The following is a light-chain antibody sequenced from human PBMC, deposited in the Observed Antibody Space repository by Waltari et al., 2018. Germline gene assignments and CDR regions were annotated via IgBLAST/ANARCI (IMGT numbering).Light chain of an antibody. J-gene: IGKJ2*01. CDR2: GAS. CDR3: QQYNDWPPKYT. V-gene: IGKV3-15*01. Sequence: EIVMTQSPATMSVSPGERATLSCRASQSFSSNLAWYQQKPGQAPRLLIYGASTRATGIPARFSGSGSGTEFTLTISSLQSEDFAVYYCQQYNDWPPKYTFGQGTKLGIK. CDR1: QSFSSN.